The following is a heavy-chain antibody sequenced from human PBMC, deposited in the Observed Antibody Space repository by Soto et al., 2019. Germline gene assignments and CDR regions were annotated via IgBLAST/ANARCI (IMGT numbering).Heavy chain of an antibody. Sequence: QVQLVESGGGAVQPGGSLRLSCVASGFDFTYYAMHWVRQAPGKGLESVAVMSSDGSKIHHTDSVKGRFTISRDNSENTLYLQMNSLSKEDTAVYFCAKDEGVGGALGLFDYWGQGTLVCVSS. CDR3: AKDEGVGGALGLFDY. CDR2: MSSDGSKI. D-gene: IGHD1-26*01. J-gene: IGHJ4*02. V-gene: IGHV3-30*18. CDR1: GFDFTYYA.